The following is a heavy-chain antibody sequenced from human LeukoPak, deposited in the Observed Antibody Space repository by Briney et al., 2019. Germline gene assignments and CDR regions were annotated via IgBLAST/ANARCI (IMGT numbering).Heavy chain of an antibody. D-gene: IGHD2-15*01. CDR1: GYSISSGYY. CDR2: IYHSGST. CDR3: ATRANIVVVVAATEGAFDI. V-gene: IGHV4-38-2*02. J-gene: IGHJ3*02. Sequence: PSETLSLTCTVSGYSISSGYYWGWIRQPPGKGLEWIGSIYHSGSTYYNPSLKSRVTISVDTSKNQCSLKLSSVTAADTAVYYCATRANIVVVVAATEGAFDIWGQGTMVTVSS.